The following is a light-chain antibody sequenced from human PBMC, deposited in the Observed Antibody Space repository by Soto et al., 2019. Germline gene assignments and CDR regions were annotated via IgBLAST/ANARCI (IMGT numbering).Light chain of an antibody. CDR1: QSVNSKY. CDR3: QQYSKWPIT. Sequence: EMLMTQSPSILSVSPGESATLSCGASQSVNSKYLAWYQQHPGQPPRLLIYGISTRPTGIPARFSGSGSGTEFSLTISSLQSEDFEVYYCQQYSKWPITFGQGTRLEIK. J-gene: IGKJ5*01. V-gene: IGKV3-15*01. CDR2: GIS.